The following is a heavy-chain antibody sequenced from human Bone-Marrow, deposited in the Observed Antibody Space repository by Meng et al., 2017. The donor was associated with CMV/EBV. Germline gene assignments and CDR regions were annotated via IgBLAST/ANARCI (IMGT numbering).Heavy chain of an antibody. Sequence: GESLKISCAASGFTVSSNYMSWVRQAPGKGLEWVSVIYSGGSTYYADSVKGRFTISRDNSKNTLYLQMNSLRAEDTAVYYCAKDLLVGATKGYFAYWGQGTRVTGSS. J-gene: IGHJ4*02. V-gene: IGHV3-53*01. D-gene: IGHD1-26*01. CDR1: GFTVSSNY. CDR3: AKDLLVGATKGYFAY. CDR2: IYSGGST.